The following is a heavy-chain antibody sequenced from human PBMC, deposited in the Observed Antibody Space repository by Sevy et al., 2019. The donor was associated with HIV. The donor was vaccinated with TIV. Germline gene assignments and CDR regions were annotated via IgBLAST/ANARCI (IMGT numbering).Heavy chain of an antibody. D-gene: IGHD4-17*01. J-gene: IGHJ4*01. CDR3: AGGGGGFYGDYPFDY. CDR2: IKQDGSEQ. V-gene: IGHV3-7*04. CDR1: GFAFSAYW. Sequence: GSLRLSCSASGFAFSAYWMVWVRQGPGKGLEWVANIKQDGSEQNYVDSVEGRFTISRDNGKNLLYLQMNDLRAEDTAVYYCAGGGGGFYGDYPFDYWGHGTLVTVSS.